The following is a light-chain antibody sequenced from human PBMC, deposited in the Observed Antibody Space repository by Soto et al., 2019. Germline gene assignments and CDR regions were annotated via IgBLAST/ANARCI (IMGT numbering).Light chain of an antibody. CDR2: AAS. CDR3: LQDNNYPWT. Sequence: AIQMTQSPSSLSASVGDGVTITCRASQYIRNDLGWYQQRPGKAPKLLIFAASSLHSGVPSRFSGSGSGTDFTLTISSLQPEDFATYYCLQDNNYPWTFGQGTKVDIK. J-gene: IGKJ1*01. CDR1: QYIRND. V-gene: IGKV1-6*01.